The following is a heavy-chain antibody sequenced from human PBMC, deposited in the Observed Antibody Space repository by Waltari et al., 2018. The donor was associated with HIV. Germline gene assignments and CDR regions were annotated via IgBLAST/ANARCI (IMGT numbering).Heavy chain of an antibody. D-gene: IGHD6-6*01. V-gene: IGHV3-30*02. CDR3: AKASIAARLTLNY. CDR1: GFTFSSYG. CDR2: IRYDGSNK. J-gene: IGHJ4*02. Sequence: QVQLVESGGGVVQPGGSLRLSCAASGFTFSSYGMHWVRQAPGKGLEWVAFIRYDGSNKYYADSVKGRFTISRDNSKNTLYLQMNSLRAEDTAVYYCAKASIAARLTLNYWGQGTLVTVSS.